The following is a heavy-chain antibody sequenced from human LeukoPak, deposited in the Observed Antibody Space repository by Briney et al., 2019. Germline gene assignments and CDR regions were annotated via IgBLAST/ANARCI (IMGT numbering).Heavy chain of an antibody. J-gene: IGHJ4*02. CDR3: ARDYSGAATDSYYFDY. CDR2: IHRDGRT. Sequence: PSETLSLTCAVSGVSISSSEWWIWVRQPPGQGLEWIGEIHRDGRTRYNPSLKSRVTISIDTSKNQFSLRLSSVTAADTAVYYCARDYSGAATDSYYFDYWGQGTPVTVSS. CDR1: GVSISSSEW. D-gene: IGHD3-10*01. V-gene: IGHV4-4*02.